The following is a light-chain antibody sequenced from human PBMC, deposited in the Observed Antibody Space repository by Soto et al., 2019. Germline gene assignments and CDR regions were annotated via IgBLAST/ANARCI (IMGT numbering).Light chain of an antibody. CDR3: QQYCSSFVNT. V-gene: IGKV3-20*01. J-gene: IGKJ2*01. CDR1: QSLRTSQ. Sequence: EIVLTQSPGTLSLSPGERATLSCKPRQSLRTSQLAWYQQRHGQAPRLLIYGVSHSATVVPDRCSGTGSGTDFTLFLNKLEPEDFAVYFCQQYCSSFVNTVGQGTKLEI. CDR2: GVS.